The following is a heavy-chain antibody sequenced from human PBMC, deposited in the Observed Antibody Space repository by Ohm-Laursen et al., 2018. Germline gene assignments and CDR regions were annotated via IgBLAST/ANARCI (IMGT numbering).Heavy chain of an antibody. D-gene: IGHD5-18*01. J-gene: IGHJ3*02. V-gene: IGHV3-7*01. CDR3: AKMPARRSAMVTGGAFDI. CDR2: IKQDGGEK. CDR1: GFTFSNYW. Sequence: SLRLSCAASGFTFSNYWMSWVRQTPGKGLEWVANIKQDGGEKNFADSVKGRFTISRDNSKNTLYLQMNSLRAEDTAVYYCAKMPARRSAMVTGGAFDIWGQGTMVTVSS.